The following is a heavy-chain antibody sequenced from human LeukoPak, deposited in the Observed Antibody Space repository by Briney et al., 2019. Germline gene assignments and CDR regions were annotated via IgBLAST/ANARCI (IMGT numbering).Heavy chain of an antibody. Sequence: GGSLRLSSAASGFTVSSNYMSWVRQAPGKGLEWVSVIYSGGSTYYADSVKGRFTISRDNSKNTLYLQMNSLRAEDTAVYYCARVLAMVRGVIDYWGQGTLVTVSS. D-gene: IGHD3-10*01. CDR1: GFTVSSNY. V-gene: IGHV3-66*01. CDR2: IYSGGST. CDR3: ARVLAMVRGVIDY. J-gene: IGHJ4*02.